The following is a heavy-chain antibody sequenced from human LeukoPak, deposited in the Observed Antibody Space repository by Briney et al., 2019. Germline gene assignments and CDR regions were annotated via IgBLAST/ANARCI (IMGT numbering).Heavy chain of an antibody. V-gene: IGHV5-51*01. J-gene: IGHJ4*02. D-gene: IGHD2-15*01. Sequence: KRGGSLKISCKGSGYSFTSYWIAWVRQMPGKGLEWMGIIYPGDSDTRYSPSFQGQVTISADKSISTAYLQWSSLKASDTAMYYCARYEDTPKYYFDYWGQGTLVTVSS. CDR3: ARYEDTPKYYFDY. CDR1: GYSFTSYW. CDR2: IYPGDSDT.